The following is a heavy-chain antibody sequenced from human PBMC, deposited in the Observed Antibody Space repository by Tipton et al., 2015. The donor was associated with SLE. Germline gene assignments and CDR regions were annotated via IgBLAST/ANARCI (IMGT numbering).Heavy chain of an antibody. CDR2: IYYSGST. V-gene: IGHV4-39*02. Sequence: TLSLTCTVSGGSISSSSYYWGWIRQPPGKGLVWIGSIYYSGSTYYNPSLKSRVTISEDTSRNQFSLKLTSVTAADTAVYYCARGTNYDSSGYYSYWGQGTLVTVSS. CDR1: GGSISSSSYY. CDR3: ARGTNYDSSGYYSY. J-gene: IGHJ4*02. D-gene: IGHD3-22*01.